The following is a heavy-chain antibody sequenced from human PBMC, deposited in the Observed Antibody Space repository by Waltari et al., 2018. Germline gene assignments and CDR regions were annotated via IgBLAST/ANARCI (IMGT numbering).Heavy chain of an antibody. Sequence: QVQLVESGGDVVQPGRSLRLSCAASGFTCSSFPIHWVRQAPGKGLEWVALISYDSSNKYYSDSVKGRFTISRDNSMNTLYLEMNSLRAEDTAVYYCAKRSWDYYYMDVWGKGTTVTVS. CDR2: ISYDSSNK. CDR3: AKRSWDYYYMDV. CDR1: GFTCSSFP. D-gene: IGHD3-16*01. J-gene: IGHJ6*03. V-gene: IGHV3-30-3*01.